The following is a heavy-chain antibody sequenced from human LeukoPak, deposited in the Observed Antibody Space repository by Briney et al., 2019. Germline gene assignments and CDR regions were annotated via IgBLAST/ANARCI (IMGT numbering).Heavy chain of an antibody. Sequence: SVKVSCKASGGTFSSYAISWVRQAPGQGLEWMGGIIPIFGTANYAQKFQGRVTMTTDTSTSTAYMELRSLRSDDTAVYYCARGSTARYYYDSSGYYRGAVDYWGQGTLVTISS. V-gene: IGHV1-69*05. D-gene: IGHD3-22*01. CDR1: GGTFSSYA. CDR2: IIPIFGTA. CDR3: ARGSTARYYYDSSGYYRGAVDY. J-gene: IGHJ4*02.